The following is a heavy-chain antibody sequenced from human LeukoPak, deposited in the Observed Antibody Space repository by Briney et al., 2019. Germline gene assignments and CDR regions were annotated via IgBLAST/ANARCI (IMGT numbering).Heavy chain of an antibody. V-gene: IGHV4-4*07. CDR3: ARTTSDMVRGVMSNWFDP. J-gene: IGHJ5*02. Sequence: SETLSLTCTVSGGSISSYYWSWIRQPAGKGLGWIGRIYTSGSTNYNPSLKSRVTLSVDTSKNQFSLNLSSVTAADTAVYYCARTTSDMVRGVMSNWFDPWGQGTLVTVSS. D-gene: IGHD3-10*01. CDR1: GGSISSYY. CDR2: IYTSGST.